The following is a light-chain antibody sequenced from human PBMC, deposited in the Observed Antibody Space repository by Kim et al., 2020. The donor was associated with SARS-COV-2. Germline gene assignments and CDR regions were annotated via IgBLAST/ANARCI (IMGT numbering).Light chain of an antibody. CDR3: QQLDNSVWT. CDR1: QSVSDTY. CDR2: GAS. Sequence: EIVLTQSPGTLSLFLGERATLSCRAIQSVSDTYLAWYQKRPGQAPRLLIYGASSRATGIPDRFSGRGSGTDFTLTISRLEPEDFAVYYCQQLDNSVWTFGQWTKVDIK. V-gene: IGKV3-20*01. J-gene: IGKJ1*01.